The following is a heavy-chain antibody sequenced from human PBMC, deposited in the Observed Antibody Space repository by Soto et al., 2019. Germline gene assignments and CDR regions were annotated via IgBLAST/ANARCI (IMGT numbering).Heavy chain of an antibody. Sequence: SETLSLTCTGSASAITDASYWGWIRQPPGKGLEWMGSSHHGGGTNYNPSRQSRVTISVDTSKNQWSLKLTSVAAADAAVYYCARVLSLGSTWYFDYWGQGSQVTASS. CDR1: ASAITDASY. CDR2: SHHGGGT. D-gene: IGHD6-13*01. V-gene: IGHV4-38-2*02. J-gene: IGHJ4*02. CDR3: ARVLSLGSTWYFDY.